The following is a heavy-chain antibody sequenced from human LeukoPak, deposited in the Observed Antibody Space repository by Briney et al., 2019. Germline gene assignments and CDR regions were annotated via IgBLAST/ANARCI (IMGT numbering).Heavy chain of an antibody. Sequence: GGSLRVSCGASGFTFSSYGMHWVRQAPRKGLEWVAFISYDGVKKYYADSVKGRFPISRDNSKNTLYLQMNSLRGEDTAVYYCAKSTTTGLNDAFDIWGQGTMVTVSS. CDR2: ISYDGVKK. CDR1: GFTFSSYG. J-gene: IGHJ3*02. CDR3: AKSTTTGLNDAFDI. V-gene: IGHV3-30*18. D-gene: IGHD1-1*01.